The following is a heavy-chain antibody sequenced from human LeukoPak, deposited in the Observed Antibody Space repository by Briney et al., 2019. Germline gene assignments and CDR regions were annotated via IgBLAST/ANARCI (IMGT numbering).Heavy chain of an antibody. D-gene: IGHD3-10*01. Sequence: GGSLRLSCAASGFTFSSYAMSWVRQAPGKGLEWVSAIDGGGRGTYHADPVKGRFTISRDNSKNTLYLQMNSLRAEDTAVYYCAKDGGYGPGNYYPDYWGQGALVTVSS. CDR2: IDGGGRGT. J-gene: IGHJ4*02. V-gene: IGHV3-23*01. CDR1: GFTFSSYA. CDR3: AKDGGYGPGNYYPDY.